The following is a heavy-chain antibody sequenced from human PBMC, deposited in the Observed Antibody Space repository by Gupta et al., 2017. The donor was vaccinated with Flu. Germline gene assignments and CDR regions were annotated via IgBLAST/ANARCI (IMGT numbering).Heavy chain of an antibody. V-gene: IGHV1-24*01. D-gene: IGHD1-26*01. Sequence: QVQLVQSGAEVKKPGASVKVSCKVSGYTLTELSMHWVRQAPGKGLEWMGGFDPEDGETIYAQKFQGRVTMTEDTSTDTAYMELSSLRSEDTAVYYCATGLPGVVGAMVWVVWRAFDIWGQGTMVTVSS. CDR3: ATGLPGVVGAMVWVVWRAFDI. CDR1: GYTLTELS. CDR2: FDPEDGET. J-gene: IGHJ3*02.